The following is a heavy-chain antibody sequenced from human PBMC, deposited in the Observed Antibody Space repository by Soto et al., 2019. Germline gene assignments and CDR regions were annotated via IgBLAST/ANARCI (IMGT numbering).Heavy chain of an antibody. CDR1: GGTFSSYA. V-gene: IGHV1-69*13. J-gene: IGHJ4*02. CDR2: IIPIFGTA. Sequence: SVKVSCKASGGTFSSYAISWVRQAPGQGLEWMGGIIPIFGTANYAQKFQGRVTITADESTSTAYMELSSLRSEDTAVYYCARDRNYYDSSGYSHFDYWGQGTRVTASS. CDR3: ARDRNYYDSSGYSHFDY. D-gene: IGHD3-22*01.